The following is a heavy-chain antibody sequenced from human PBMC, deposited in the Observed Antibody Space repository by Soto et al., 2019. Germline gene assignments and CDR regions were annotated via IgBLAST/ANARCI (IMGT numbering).Heavy chain of an antibody. J-gene: IGHJ6*02. CDR1: GFTFSSYG. CDR2: ISYDGSNK. CDR3: AKDLWELPRGDYYYGMDV. D-gene: IGHD1-26*01. V-gene: IGHV3-30*18. Sequence: PGGSLRLSCAASGFTFSSYGMHWVRQAPGKGLEWVAVISYDGSNKYYADSVKGRFTISRDNSKNTLYLQMNSLRAEDTAVYYCAKDLWELPRGDYYYGMDVWGQGTTVTVSS.